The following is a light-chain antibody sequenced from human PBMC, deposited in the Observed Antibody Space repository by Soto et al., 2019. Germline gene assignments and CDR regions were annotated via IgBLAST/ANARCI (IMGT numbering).Light chain of an antibody. Sequence: EIVLTQSPGTLSLSPGERATLSCRASQSVSSTYLAWCQQKPGQAPRLLIYDASSRATGIPDRFSGSGSGTDFTLTISRLEPEDFAVYYCQQYGISPPWTFGQGTKVEIK. V-gene: IGKV3-20*01. CDR3: QQYGISPPWT. CDR1: QSVSSTY. J-gene: IGKJ1*01. CDR2: DAS.